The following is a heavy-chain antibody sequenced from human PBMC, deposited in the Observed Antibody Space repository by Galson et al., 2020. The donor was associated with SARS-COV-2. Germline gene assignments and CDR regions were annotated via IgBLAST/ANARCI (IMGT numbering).Heavy chain of an antibody. J-gene: IGHJ6*02. V-gene: IGHV3-23*01. D-gene: IGHD5-18*01. Sequence: ESLKIPCAASGFSFNTYAMTWVRQAPGKGLEWVSSISGSGGSTFYAVPVKGRFTISRDNSKNMLYLQMNSLRAEDTATYYCAKERGYTIFYYYGMDVWGQGTPVTVSS. CDR3: AKERGYTIFYYYGMDV. CDR2: ISGSGGST. CDR1: GFSFNTYA.